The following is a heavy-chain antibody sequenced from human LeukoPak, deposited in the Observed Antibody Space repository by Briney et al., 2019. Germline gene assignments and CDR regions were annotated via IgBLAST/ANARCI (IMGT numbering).Heavy chain of an antibody. CDR3: AELGITMIGGV. J-gene: IGHJ6*04. CDR2: ISSSGSTI. Sequence: HPGGSLRLSCAASGFTFSSYEMNWVRQAPGKGLEWVSYISSSGSTIYYADSVKGVFTISRDNAKNSLYLQMNSLRAEDTAVYYCAELGITMIGGVWGKGTTVTISS. V-gene: IGHV3-48*03. CDR1: GFTFSSYE. D-gene: IGHD3-10*02.